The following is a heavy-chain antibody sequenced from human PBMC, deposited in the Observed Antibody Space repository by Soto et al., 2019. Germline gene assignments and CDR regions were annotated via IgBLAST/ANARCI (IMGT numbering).Heavy chain of an antibody. D-gene: IGHD1-1*01. Sequence: ASVKVSCKASGYTFSTYGFSWVRQAPGQGLEWMGWIGADNGDTNYAQNFQGRVTMTTDTSTTTSYMELRSLTSDDTAVYFCARDWKGAGGFDPWGQGTLVTVSS. CDR1: GYTFSTYG. CDR2: IGADNGDT. J-gene: IGHJ5*02. CDR3: ARDWKGAGGFDP. V-gene: IGHV1-18*01.